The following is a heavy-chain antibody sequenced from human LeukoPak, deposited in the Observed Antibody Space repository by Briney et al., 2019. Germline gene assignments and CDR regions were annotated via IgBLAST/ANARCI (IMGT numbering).Heavy chain of an antibody. CDR2: ISGYNGKT. J-gene: IGHJ4*02. CDR3: AREAGIAVAHFDH. CDR1: GYTFISYG. Sequence: ASVKVSCKASGYTFISYGITWVRQAPGQGLEWMGWISGYNGKTNYAQKLQGRVTMTTDTSTSTVYMELRSLTFDDTAVYYCAREAGIAVAHFDHWGQGTLVTVSS. D-gene: IGHD6-19*01. V-gene: IGHV1-18*01.